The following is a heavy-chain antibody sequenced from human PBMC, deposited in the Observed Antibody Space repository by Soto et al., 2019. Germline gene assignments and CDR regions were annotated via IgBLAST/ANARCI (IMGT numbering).Heavy chain of an antibody. D-gene: IGHD5-12*01. CDR3: ARVRGYDSVRYFDY. Sequence: SETLSLTCTVSGGSISSYYWSWIRQPPGKGLEWIGYIYYSGSTNYNPSLKSRVTISVDTSKNQFSLKLSSVTAADTAVYYCARVRGYDSVRYFDYWGRGTLVTVSS. CDR1: GGSISSYY. J-gene: IGHJ4*02. V-gene: IGHV4-59*01. CDR2: IYYSGST.